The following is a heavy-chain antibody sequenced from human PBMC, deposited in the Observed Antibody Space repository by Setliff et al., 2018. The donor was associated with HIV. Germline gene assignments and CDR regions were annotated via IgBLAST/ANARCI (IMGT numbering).Heavy chain of an antibody. CDR2: IRSAASTK. V-gene: IGHV3-30*02. D-gene: IGHD1-1*01. CDR3: ASARIPTGGTSTSFDY. J-gene: IGHJ4*02. CDR1: GFAFSNYG. Sequence: LRLSCAASGFAFSNYGMHWVRQAPGKGLEWVAFIRSAASTKSYADSVKGRFTISRDNSKNTLYLQVNSLRPEDTAVYFCASARIPTGGTSTSFDYWGQGTLVTVSS.